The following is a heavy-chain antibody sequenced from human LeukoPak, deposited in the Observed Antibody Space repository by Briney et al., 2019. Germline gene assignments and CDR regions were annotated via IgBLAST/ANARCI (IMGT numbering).Heavy chain of an antibody. V-gene: IGHV3-30-3*01. J-gene: IGHJ4*02. D-gene: IGHD1-26*01. Sequence: GGSLRLSCAASGFTFSSYAMHWVRQAPGKGLGWVAVISYDGSNIYYADSVKGRFTISRDNSKNTLYLQMNSLRAEDTAVYYCARDREGASDYWGQGTLVTVSS. CDR1: GFTFSSYA. CDR3: ARDREGASDY. CDR2: ISYDGSNI.